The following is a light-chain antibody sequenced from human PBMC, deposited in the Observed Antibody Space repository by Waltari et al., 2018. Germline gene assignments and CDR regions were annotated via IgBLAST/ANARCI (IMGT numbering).Light chain of an antibody. CDR1: QSVIYSSNNKNY. Sequence: DIAMTQSPDSLAVSLGERATINCKSSQSVIYSSNNKNYLAWYQQKPGQPPKLLIYWASTRDSGVPDRFSGSGSGTDFTLTISSLQAEDVAVYYCQQYYSTPLTFGGGTKVEIK. CDR2: WAS. CDR3: QQYYSTPLT. J-gene: IGKJ4*01. V-gene: IGKV4-1*01.